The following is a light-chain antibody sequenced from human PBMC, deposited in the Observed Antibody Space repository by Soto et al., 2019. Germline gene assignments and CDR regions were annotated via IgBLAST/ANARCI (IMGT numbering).Light chain of an antibody. CDR1: QHVSSN. J-gene: IGKJ2*01. V-gene: IGKV3-15*01. CDR2: RAS. Sequence: EIVMTQSPATLSVSPGGSATLSCRASQHVSSNLAWYRQKPGQAPTLLIYRASTRATGIPATFSGSGSGTEFTLTISSLHSEHFAVYYCQQYNKWPYTFGQGTKLEI. CDR3: QQYNKWPYT.